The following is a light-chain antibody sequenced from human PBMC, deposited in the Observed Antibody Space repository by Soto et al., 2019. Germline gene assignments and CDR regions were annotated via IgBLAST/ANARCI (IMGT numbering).Light chain of an antibody. J-gene: IGLJ1*01. CDR3: SSYTSTYTPDV. CDR2: EVI. Sequence: QSALTQPASVSGSPGQSITISCTGTSSDVGGYMYVSWYQQHPGKAPKLLIYEVINRPSGVSNRFSGSKSGNTASLSISGLQAEDEADYYCSSYTSTYTPDVLGTGTKLTVL. CDR1: SSDVGGYMY. V-gene: IGLV2-14*01.